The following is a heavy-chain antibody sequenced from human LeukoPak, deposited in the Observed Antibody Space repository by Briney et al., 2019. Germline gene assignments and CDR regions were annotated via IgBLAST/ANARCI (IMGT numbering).Heavy chain of an antibody. CDR1: GFSFSSYG. D-gene: IGHD4-17*01. Sequence: GGSLRLSCSASGFSFSSYGMHGVRQAPGKGREWVAVIWHDGSHQYYAGSEKGRFTISRDNSRNTVYLQMDRLRVEVTAVYYCARDATEYGDSHFDWWGQGTLVTVSS. CDR3: ARDATEYGDSHFDW. CDR2: IWHDGSHQ. V-gene: IGHV3-33*01. J-gene: IGHJ4*02.